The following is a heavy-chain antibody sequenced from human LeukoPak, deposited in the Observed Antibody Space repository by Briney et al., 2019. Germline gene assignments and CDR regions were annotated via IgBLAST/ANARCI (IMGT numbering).Heavy chain of an antibody. J-gene: IGHJ4*02. CDR3: ASGSGTEGHFDY. D-gene: IGHD1-7*01. Sequence: PGGSLRLSCAASGFTFDDYGMSWVRQAPGKGLERVSGINWNGGSTGYADSVKGRFTISRDNAKNSLYLQMNSLRAEDTALYYCASGSGTEGHFDYWGQGTLVTVSS. V-gene: IGHV3-20*04. CDR2: INWNGGST. CDR1: GFTFDDYG.